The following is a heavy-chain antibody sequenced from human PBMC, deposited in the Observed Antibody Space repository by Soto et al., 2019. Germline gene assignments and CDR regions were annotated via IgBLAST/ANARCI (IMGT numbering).Heavy chain of an antibody. CDR3: AKRYGASFDY. CDR2: IYYSGST. Sequence: SETLSLTCTVSGGSISSYYWSWIRQPPGKGLEWIGYIYYSGSTNYNPSLKSRVTISVDTSKNQFSLKLSSVTAADTAVYYCAKRYGASFDYWGQGTLVTVSS. D-gene: IGHD4-17*01. J-gene: IGHJ4*02. V-gene: IGHV4-59*01. CDR1: GGSISSYY.